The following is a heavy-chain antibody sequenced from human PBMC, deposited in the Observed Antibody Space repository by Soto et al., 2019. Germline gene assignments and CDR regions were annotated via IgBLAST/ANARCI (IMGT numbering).Heavy chain of an antibody. CDR2: INAVNGNT. V-gene: IGHV1-3*01. J-gene: IGHJ2*01. CDR1: GYTFTSYA. D-gene: IGHD2-2*01. Sequence: QVQLVQSGAEVKKPGASVKVSCKASGYTFTSYAMHWVRQAPGQRPEWMGWINAVNGNTKYSQKFQGRVTITRDTSASTAYMELSGLSSEDTAVYYCARDRCSSTSCYHLYYSFDLWGRGTLVTVSS. CDR3: ARDRCSSTSCYHLYYSFDL.